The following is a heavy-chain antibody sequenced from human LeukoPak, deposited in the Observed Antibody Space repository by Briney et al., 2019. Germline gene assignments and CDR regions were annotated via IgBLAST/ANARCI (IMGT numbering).Heavy chain of an antibody. CDR2: ISAYNGNT. Sequence: ASVKVSCKASGYTFTSYDISWVRQAPGQGLEWMGWISAYNGNTNYAQNLQGRVTMTTATSTSTAFMELRSLRSDDTAMYYCAKTGSNYGDYSFDYWGQGTLVTVSS. CDR3: AKTGSNYGDYSFDY. J-gene: IGHJ4*02. CDR1: GYTFTSYD. D-gene: IGHD4-17*01. V-gene: IGHV1-18*01.